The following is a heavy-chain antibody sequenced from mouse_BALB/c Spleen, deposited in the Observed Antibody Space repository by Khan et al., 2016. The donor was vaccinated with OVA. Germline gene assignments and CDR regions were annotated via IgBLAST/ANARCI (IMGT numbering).Heavy chain of an antibody. V-gene: IGHV14-3*02. CDR2: IDPANGNT. Sequence: VQLKQSGAELVKPGASVKLSCAASGFNIKDTYIQWVKQRPEQGLEWIGRIDPANGNTTFDPKFQGKATITADTSSNTAYLQLSSLTSEDTAVYYCASSFLLYAMDYWGQGTSVTVSS. CDR3: ASSFLLYAMDY. D-gene: IGHD1-2*01. J-gene: IGHJ4*01. CDR1: GFNIKDTY.